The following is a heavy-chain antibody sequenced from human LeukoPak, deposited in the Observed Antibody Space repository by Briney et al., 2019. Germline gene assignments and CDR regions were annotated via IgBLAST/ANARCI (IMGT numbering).Heavy chain of an antibody. CDR3: AKDPYRASSGLVDY. CDR2: ISGSGGTT. Sequence: GGSLRLSCATSGFTFSNYAVSWVRQAPGKGLEWVSSISGSGGTTYYADSVKGRFTISRDNSKNTLYLQMNSPRAEDTAVYYCAKDPYRASSGLVDYWGQGTLVTVSS. V-gene: IGHV3-23*01. D-gene: IGHD5-12*01. CDR1: GFTFSNYA. J-gene: IGHJ4*02.